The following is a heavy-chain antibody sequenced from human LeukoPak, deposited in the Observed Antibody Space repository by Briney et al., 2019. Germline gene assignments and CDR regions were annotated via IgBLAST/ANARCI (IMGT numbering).Heavy chain of an antibody. Sequence: SETLSLTCTVSGGSISSYYWSWIRQPPGKGLEWIGYIYYSGSTNYNPSLKSRVTISVDTSKNQFSLKLSSVTAADTAVYYCARGDYALRFDYWGQGTPVTVSS. CDR1: GGSISSYY. V-gene: IGHV4-59*01. J-gene: IGHJ4*02. D-gene: IGHD4-17*01. CDR3: ARGDYALRFDY. CDR2: IYYSGST.